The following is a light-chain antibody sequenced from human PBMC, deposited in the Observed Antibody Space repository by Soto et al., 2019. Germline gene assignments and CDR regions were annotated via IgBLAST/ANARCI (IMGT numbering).Light chain of an antibody. V-gene: IGKV1-5*01. CDR2: DAS. J-gene: IGKJ2*01. CDR1: QSISSW. Sequence: DIQMTQSPSTLSESVGDRVTITCRASQSISSWLAWYQQKPGKAPKLLIYDASSLESGVPSRFSGSGSGTEFTLTISSLQPDDFATYYCQQYNSYPLFGQGTKLEIK. CDR3: QQYNSYPL.